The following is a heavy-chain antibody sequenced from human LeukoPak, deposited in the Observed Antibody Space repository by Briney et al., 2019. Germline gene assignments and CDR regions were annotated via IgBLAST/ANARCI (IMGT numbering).Heavy chain of an antibody. CDR2: IIPIFGTA. Sequence: GASVKVSCKASGYTFTSYDINWVRQAPGQGLEWMGGIIPIFGTANYAQKFQGRVTITADESTSTAYMELSSLRSEDTAVYYCASGSKLGTFDFDAFDIWGQGTMVTVSS. CDR3: ASGSKLGTFDFDAFDI. V-gene: IGHV1-69*13. D-gene: IGHD7-27*01. CDR1: GYTFTSYD. J-gene: IGHJ3*02.